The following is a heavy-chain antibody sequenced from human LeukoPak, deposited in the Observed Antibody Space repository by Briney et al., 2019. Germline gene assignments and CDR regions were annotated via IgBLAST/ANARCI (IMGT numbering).Heavy chain of an antibody. V-gene: IGHV4-39*01. CDR1: GVSISSSNSY. CDR3: ARHYLRPHRYFDL. J-gene: IGHJ2*01. Sequence: SETLSLTCTVSGVSISSSNSYWGWIRQPPGKGLEWIGSIYYSGNTYYNASLKSQVSISIDTSKNQFSLRLTSVTAADTAVFYCARHYLRPHRYFDLWGRGTLVTVSS. CDR2: IYYSGNT. D-gene: IGHD2/OR15-2a*01.